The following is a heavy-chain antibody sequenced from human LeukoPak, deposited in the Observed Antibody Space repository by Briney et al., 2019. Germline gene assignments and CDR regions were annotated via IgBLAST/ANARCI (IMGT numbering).Heavy chain of an antibody. CDR1: GYTFTDYY. J-gene: IGHJ3*02. CDR2: INPNSGGT. Sequence: ASVKVSFKASGYTFTDYYMHWVRQAPGQGLEWMGWINPNSGGTNYAQKFQGRVTMTRYTSIRTAYMELSRLRSDDTAVYYCAIEFATVVVSAVISAFDIWGQGTMATVSS. CDR3: AIEFATVVVSAVISAFDI. V-gene: IGHV1-2*02. D-gene: IGHD2-2*02.